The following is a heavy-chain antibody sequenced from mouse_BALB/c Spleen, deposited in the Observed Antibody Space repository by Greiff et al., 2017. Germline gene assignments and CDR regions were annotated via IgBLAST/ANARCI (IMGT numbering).Heavy chain of an antibody. J-gene: IGHJ3*01. CDR2: ISSGSSTI. CDR1: GFTFSSFG. D-gene: IGHD1-1*01. V-gene: IGHV5-17*02. Sequence: EVKLVESGGGLVQPGGSRKLSCAASGFTFSSFGMHWVRQAPEKGLEWVAYISSGSSTIYYADTVKGRFTISRDNPKNTLFLQMTSLRSEDTAMYDCARENCGSRGAYWGQGTLVTVSA. CDR3: ARENCGSRGAY.